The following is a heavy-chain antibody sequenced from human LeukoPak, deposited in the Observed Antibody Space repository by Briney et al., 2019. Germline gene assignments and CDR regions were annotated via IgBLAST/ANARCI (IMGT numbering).Heavy chain of an antibody. CDR2: ITPYNGNT. J-gene: IGHJ4*02. CDR3: AREASSGAYNDY. V-gene: IGHV1-18*01. CDR1: GYTFTNYD. D-gene: IGHD1-26*01. Sequence: GASVKVSYRASGYTFTNYDITWIRQAPGQGLEWMGYITPYNGNTNYAQKLQGRVTMTTDTSTSTVYMELRSLRSDDTAVYYCAREASSGAYNDYWGQGTLVTVSS.